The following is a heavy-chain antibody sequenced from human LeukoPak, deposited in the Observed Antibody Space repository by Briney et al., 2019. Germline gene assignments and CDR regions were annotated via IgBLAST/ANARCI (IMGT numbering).Heavy chain of an antibody. CDR1: GFSLSTSGVX. CDR2: IYWDDDK. V-gene: IGHV2-5*02. J-gene: IGHJ4*02. Sequence: NPTXXXTXTCTFSGFSLSTSGVXVGWIRXXXXXXLEXVALIYWDDDKRYSPSLKSRLTITKDTSKNQVVLTMTNMDPVDTATYYCAHKGYGSGSHFDYWGQGTLVTVSS. D-gene: IGHD3-10*01. CDR3: AHKGYGSGSHFDY.